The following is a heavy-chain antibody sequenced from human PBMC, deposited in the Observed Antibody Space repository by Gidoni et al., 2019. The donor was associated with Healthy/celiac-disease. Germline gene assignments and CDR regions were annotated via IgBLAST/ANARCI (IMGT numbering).Heavy chain of an antibody. D-gene: IGHD3-22*01. Sequence: EVQLVESGGGLVKPGGSLRLSCAASGFTFSSYSMNWVRQAPGKGLEWVSSISSSSSYIYYADSVKGRFTISRDNAKNSLYLQMNSLRAEDTAVYYCARDFDDSSGYYSSFDYWGQGTLVTVSS. J-gene: IGHJ4*02. CDR2: ISSSSSYI. V-gene: IGHV3-21*01. CDR3: ARDFDDSSGYYSSFDY. CDR1: GFTFSSYS.